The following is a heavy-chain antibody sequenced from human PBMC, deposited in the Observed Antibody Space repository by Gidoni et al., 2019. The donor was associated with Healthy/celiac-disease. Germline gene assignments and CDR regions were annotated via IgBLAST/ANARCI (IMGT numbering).Heavy chain of an antibody. Sequence: EVQLVECGGGLVPPGGSLRLSCAAYGFTVSSNYMSWVRQAPGQGLGWVSVIYSGGSTYYADSGKGRFTISRDNSKNTLYLQMNSLRAEDTAGYYCAGDLSGRHDYWGQGTLVTVSS. CDR2: IYSGGST. V-gene: IGHV3-53*01. CDR1: GFTVSSNY. CDR3: AGDLSGRHDY. J-gene: IGHJ4*02. D-gene: IGHD1-26*01.